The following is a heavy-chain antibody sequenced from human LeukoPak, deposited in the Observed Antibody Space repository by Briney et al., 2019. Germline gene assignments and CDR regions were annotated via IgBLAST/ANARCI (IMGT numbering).Heavy chain of an antibody. CDR1: GFTFSSYG. CDR2: ISYDGSNK. J-gene: IGHJ4*02. Sequence: PGGSLRLSCAASGFTFSSYGMHWVRQAPGKGLEWVAVISYDGSNKYYADSVKGRFTISRDDSKNTLDLQMNSLRAEDTAVYYCARDFNLGTTDSYWGQGTLVTVSS. V-gene: IGHV3-30*03. CDR3: ARDFNLGTTDSY. D-gene: IGHD4-11*01.